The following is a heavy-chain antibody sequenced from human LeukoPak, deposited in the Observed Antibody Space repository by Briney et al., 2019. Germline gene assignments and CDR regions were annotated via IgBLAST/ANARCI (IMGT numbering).Heavy chain of an antibody. J-gene: IGHJ6*02. V-gene: IGHV3-21*04. CDR3: ARRDPRGAFGMDV. CDR1: GFTFSSYT. CDR2: ITTGGPNT. D-gene: IGHD4/OR15-4a*01. Sequence: PGGSLRLSCTASGFTFSSYTMSWVRQAPGKGLKWVSTITTGGPNTYYADSVKGRFTISRDNAKNSLYSQMHSLRAEDTAVYYCARRDPRGAFGMDVWGQGTAVTVSS.